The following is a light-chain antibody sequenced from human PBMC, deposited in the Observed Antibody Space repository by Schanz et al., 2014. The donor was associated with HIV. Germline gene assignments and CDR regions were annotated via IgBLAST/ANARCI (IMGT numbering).Light chain of an antibody. CDR3: QQCVTYPYT. V-gene: IGKV1-9*01. CDR2: GAS. Sequence: DIQMTQSPSTLSASVGDRVTITCRASQAISSSLAWYQQKPGKTPNLLIFGASTLQTGVPSRFSGSGSGTDFTLTIASLQPDDFATYYCQQCVTYPYTFGQGTKLDIK. CDR1: QAISSS. J-gene: IGKJ2*01.